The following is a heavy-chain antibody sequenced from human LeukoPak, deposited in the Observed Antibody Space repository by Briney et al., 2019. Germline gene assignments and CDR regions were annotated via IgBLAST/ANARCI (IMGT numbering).Heavy chain of an antibody. CDR2: INWNGGST. CDR1: GFTFDDYG. V-gene: IGHV3-20*04. CDR3: AKGSGYSYFDH. J-gene: IGHJ4*02. Sequence: GGSLRLSCAAPGFTFDDYGMSWVRQAPGKGLEWVSGINWNGGSTGYADSVKGRFTISRDNTKNSLFLQMNSLRAEDSAFYYCAKGSGYSYFDHWGQGTLVTVSS. D-gene: IGHD5-24*01.